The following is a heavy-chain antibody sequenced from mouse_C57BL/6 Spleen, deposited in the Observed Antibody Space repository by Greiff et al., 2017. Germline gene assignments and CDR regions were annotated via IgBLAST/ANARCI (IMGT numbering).Heavy chain of an antibody. CDR2: IYPRDGST. J-gene: IGHJ1*03. V-gene: IGHV1-85*01. D-gene: IGHD2-5*01. CDR3: ARSGDYSNYEYFDV. Sequence: VKLQESGPELVKPGASVKLSCKASGYTFTSYDINWVKQRPGQGLEWIGWIYPRDGSTKYNEKFKGKATLTVDTSSSTAYMELHSLTSEDSAVYFCARSGDYSNYEYFDVWGTGTTVTVSS. CDR1: GYTFTSYD.